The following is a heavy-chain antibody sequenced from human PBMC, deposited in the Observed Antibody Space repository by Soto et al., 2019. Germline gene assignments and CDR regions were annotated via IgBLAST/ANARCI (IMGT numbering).Heavy chain of an antibody. CDR3: ARDRDTALVTYYYSGLDV. Sequence: GGSLSLSCAASGFTFSSYSMNWVRQAPGKGLEWVSSISSSSSYIYYADSVKGRFTISRDNAKNSLYLQMNSLRAEDTAVYYCARDRDTALVTYYYSGLDVWGQGTTVTVSS. J-gene: IGHJ6*02. CDR2: ISSSSSYI. D-gene: IGHD5-18*01. CDR1: GFTFSSYS. V-gene: IGHV3-21*01.